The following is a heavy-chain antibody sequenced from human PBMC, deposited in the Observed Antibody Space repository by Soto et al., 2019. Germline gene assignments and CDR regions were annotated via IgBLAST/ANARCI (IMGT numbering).Heavy chain of an antibody. CDR1: GASFDSYT. J-gene: IGHJ2*01. Sequence: QVQLVQSGAEVRKSGSSVKVSCKLSGASFDSYTITWVRQAPGQGLEWMGGIMHIFGTTNYAQKYQGRLTLTAAGFTSAAYMDLSSLTSEDTAVYYCARGPLYDLESGMYWYFDLWGRGTLVTVSS. V-gene: IGHV1-69*01. CDR3: ARGPLYDLESGMYWYFDL. CDR2: IMHIFGTT. D-gene: IGHD1-26*01.